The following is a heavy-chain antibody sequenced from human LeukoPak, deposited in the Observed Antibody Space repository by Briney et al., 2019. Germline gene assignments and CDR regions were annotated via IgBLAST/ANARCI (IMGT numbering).Heavy chain of an antibody. CDR2: INPNSGGT. D-gene: IGHD6-6*01. CDR3: ARGDSSSSPDFDY. J-gene: IGHJ4*02. Sequence: GASVKVSCKASGYTLTGYYMHWVRQAPGQGLEWMGWINPNSGGTNYAQKFQGRVTMTRDTSISTAYMELSRLRSDDTAVYYCARGDSSSSPDFDYWGQGTLVTVSS. V-gene: IGHV1-2*02. CDR1: GYTLTGYY.